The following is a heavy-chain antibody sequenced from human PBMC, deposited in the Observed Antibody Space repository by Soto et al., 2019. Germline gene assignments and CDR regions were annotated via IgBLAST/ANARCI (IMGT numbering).Heavy chain of an antibody. CDR3: ARVLASSGYPFDY. J-gene: IGHJ4*02. Sequence: SVKVSCKASGGTFSSYAISWVRQAPGQGLEWMGGIIPIFGTANYAQKFQGRVTITADKSTSTAYMELSSLRSEDTAVYYCARVLASSGYPFDYWGQGTLATVSS. CDR1: GGTFSSYA. V-gene: IGHV1-69*06. D-gene: IGHD3-22*01. CDR2: IIPIFGTA.